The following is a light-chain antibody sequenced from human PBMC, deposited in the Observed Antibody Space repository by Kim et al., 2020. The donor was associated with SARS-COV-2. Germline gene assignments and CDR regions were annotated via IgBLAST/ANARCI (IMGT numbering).Light chain of an antibody. V-gene: IGKV1-9*01. CDR3: QQANSYPFT. Sequence: IQLTQSPSSLSASVGDRVTITCRASQGISSYLAWYQQKPGKAPKLLIYAASTLQSGVPSRFSGSGSGTDFTLTINSLQPEDFATYYCQQANSYPFTFGPGTKVDIK. CDR2: AAS. J-gene: IGKJ3*01. CDR1: QGISSY.